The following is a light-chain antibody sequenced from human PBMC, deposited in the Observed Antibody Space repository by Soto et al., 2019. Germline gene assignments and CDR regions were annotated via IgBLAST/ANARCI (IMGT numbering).Light chain of an antibody. CDR3: SSYTSSSTLV. Sequence: QSVLTQPASVSGSPGQSITISCTGTSSDVGGYNYVSWYQQHPGKAPKFMIYDVSNRPSGVSNRFSGSKSGNTASLTISALQAEDEADYYCSSYTSSSTLVFGGGTKLTVL. CDR1: SSDVGGYNY. V-gene: IGLV2-14*01. CDR2: DVS. J-gene: IGLJ2*01.